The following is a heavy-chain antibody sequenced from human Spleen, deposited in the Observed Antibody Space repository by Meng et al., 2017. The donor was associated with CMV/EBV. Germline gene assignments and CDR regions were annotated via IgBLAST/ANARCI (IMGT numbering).Heavy chain of an antibody. J-gene: IGHJ4*02. CDR1: GFTFSSYA. D-gene: IGHD3-3*01. V-gene: IGHV3-23*03. CDR2: IYSGGSST. Sequence: GESLKISCAASGFTFSSYAMSWVRHAPGKGLEWVSVIYSGGSSTYYADSVKGRFTISRDNSKNTLYLQMNSLRAEDTAVYYCAKGPLRTIFGSNPGMDFDYWGQGTLVTVSS. CDR3: AKGPLRTIFGSNPGMDFDY.